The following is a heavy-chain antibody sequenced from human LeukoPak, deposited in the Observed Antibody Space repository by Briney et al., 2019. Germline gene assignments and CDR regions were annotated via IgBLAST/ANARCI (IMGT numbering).Heavy chain of an antibody. J-gene: IGHJ6*02. CDR1: GYTFTSYG. D-gene: IGHD3-16*01. Sequence: GASVKVSCKASGYTFTSYGISWVRQAPGQGLEWMGWISAYNGNTNYAQKLQGRVTMTTDTSTSTAYMELRSLRSDDTAVYYCARPGAGGRSYYYGMDVWGQGTTVTVSS. CDR3: ARPGAGGRSYYYGMDV. CDR2: ISAYNGNT. V-gene: IGHV1-18*01.